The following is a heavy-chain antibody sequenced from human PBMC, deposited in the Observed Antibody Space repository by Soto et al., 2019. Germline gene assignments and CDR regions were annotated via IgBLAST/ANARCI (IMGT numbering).Heavy chain of an antibody. V-gene: IGHV2-5*02. CDR2: IYWDDAK. CDR1: GISLTNSGVG. D-gene: IGHD3-9*01. J-gene: IGHJ6*02. Sequence: QITLTESGPTLVKPTQTLTLTCTFSGISLTNSGVGVSWIRQPPGKALEWLAVIYWDDAKHFSPSQKSRLTITKDTSKNQAVLTMTNMDSVDTATYFCAQMDFDLSGMDVWGQGTTVIVPS. CDR3: AQMDFDLSGMDV.